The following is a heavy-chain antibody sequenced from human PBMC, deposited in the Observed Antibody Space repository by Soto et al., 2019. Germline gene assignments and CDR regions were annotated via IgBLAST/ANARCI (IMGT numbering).Heavy chain of an antibody. J-gene: IGHJ3*02. CDR3: ARDRVGRGRNIVATITPRAFDI. CDR2: ISSSGSTI. Sequence: GGSLRLSCAASGFTFSDYYMSWIRQAPGKGLEWVSYISSSGSTIYYADSVKGRFTISRDNAKNSRYLQMNSLRAEDTAVYYCARDRVGRGRNIVATITPRAFDIWGQGTMVTVSS. V-gene: IGHV3-11*01. CDR1: GFTFSDYY. D-gene: IGHD5-12*01.